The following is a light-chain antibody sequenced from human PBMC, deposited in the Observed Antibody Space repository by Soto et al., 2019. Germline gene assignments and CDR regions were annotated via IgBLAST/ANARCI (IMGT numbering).Light chain of an antibody. CDR3: QQYAASPRT. CDR2: GAS. J-gene: IGKJ1*01. CDR1: QSVSNNY. V-gene: IGKV3-20*01. Sequence: EIVLTQSPGTLYLSPRERATLSCRASQSVSNNYLAWYQHRPGQAPRLLIYGASTRAPGIPDRFSGSGSGTDFHLTISRLEPEDFAVYYCQQYAASPRTFGQGTQVEV.